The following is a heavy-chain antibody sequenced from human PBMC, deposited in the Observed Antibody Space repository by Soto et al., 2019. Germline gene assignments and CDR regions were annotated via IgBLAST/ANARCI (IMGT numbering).Heavy chain of an antibody. D-gene: IGHD3-10*01. CDR2: INPGNGNT. Sequence: QVQLVQSGAEVKKPGASVKVSCKASGYTFSNFAMHWVRQAPGQRLEWMGWINPGNGNTKYSQTFQGRVTITRDTSASTAYMELSSLRSEDTAVYYCARAVARGVKTIYYYYGMDVWGPGTTVTVSS. CDR1: GYTFSNFA. V-gene: IGHV1-3*01. CDR3: ARAVARGVKTIYYYYGMDV. J-gene: IGHJ6*02.